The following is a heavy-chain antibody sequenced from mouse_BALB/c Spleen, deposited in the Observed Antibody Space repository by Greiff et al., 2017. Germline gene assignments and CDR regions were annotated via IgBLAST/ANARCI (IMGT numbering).Heavy chain of an antibody. D-gene: IGHD1-1*01. Sequence: VQLQQSGAELAKPGASVKMSCKASGYTFTSYWMHWVKQRPGQGLEWIGYINPSTGYTEYNQKFKDKATLTADKSSSTAYMQLSSLTSEDSAVYYCARLDYGSSYGYWYFDVWGAGTTVTVSS. CDR3: ARLDYGSSYGYWYFDV. V-gene: IGHV1-7*01. CDR2: INPSTGYT. CDR1: GYTFTSYW. J-gene: IGHJ1*01.